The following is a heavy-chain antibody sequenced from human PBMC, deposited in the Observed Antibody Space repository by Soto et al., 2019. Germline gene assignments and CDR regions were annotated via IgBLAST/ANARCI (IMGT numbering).Heavy chain of an antibody. D-gene: IGHD3-22*01. Sequence: SVKVSCKASGGTFSSYAISWVRQAPGQGLEWMGGIIPIFGTANYAQKFQGRVTITADESTSTAYMELSSLRSEDTAVYYCASFSPAYYYDSSGYSNGAFDIWGQGTMVTVSS. V-gene: IGHV1-69*13. J-gene: IGHJ3*02. CDR1: GGTFSSYA. CDR3: ASFSPAYYYDSSGYSNGAFDI. CDR2: IIPIFGTA.